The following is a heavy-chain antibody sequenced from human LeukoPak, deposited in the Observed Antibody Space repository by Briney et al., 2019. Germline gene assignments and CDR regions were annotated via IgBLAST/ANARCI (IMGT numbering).Heavy chain of an antibody. J-gene: IGHJ5*02. D-gene: IGHD3-22*01. V-gene: IGHV4-4*07. Sequence: SETLSLTCTVSGGSISSYYWSWIRQPAGKGLEWIGRIHTSGSTNYNPSLKSRVTMSEDTSKNQFSLKLSSVSAADTAVYYCARDRYYYDSSGYYAWFDLWGQGTLVTVSS. CDR3: ARDRYYYDSSGYYAWFDL. CDR2: IHTSGST. CDR1: GGSISSYY.